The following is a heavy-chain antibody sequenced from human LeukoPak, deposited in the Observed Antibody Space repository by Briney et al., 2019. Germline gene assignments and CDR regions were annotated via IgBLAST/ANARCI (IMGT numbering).Heavy chain of an antibody. Sequence: ASVKLSCKSSPYTFNKYYIHWVRQAPGQGLEWMGVINPSGRSASYAQGFQGRVTITRDTSASTVYMDLSSLTSDDTAVYYCARDSVELERRNWFDPWGQGTLVTVSS. J-gene: IGHJ5*02. CDR1: PYTFNKYY. V-gene: IGHV1-46*02. CDR3: ARDSVELERRNWFDP. CDR2: INPSGRSA. D-gene: IGHD1-1*01.